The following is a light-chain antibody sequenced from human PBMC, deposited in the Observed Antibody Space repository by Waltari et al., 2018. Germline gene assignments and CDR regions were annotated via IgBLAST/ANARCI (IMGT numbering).Light chain of an antibody. CDR3: QVWDSHSDHVV. CDR1: NLGSKS. CDR2: YDS. J-gene: IGLJ2*01. V-gene: IGLV3-21*04. Sequence: SYVLTQPPSVSVAPGKTARITCGGNNLGSKSVHWYQQKPGQAPVLVIYYDSDRPSGIPERFSGFNSGNTATLTISRVEAGDEADYYCQVWDSHSDHVVFGGGTKLTVL.